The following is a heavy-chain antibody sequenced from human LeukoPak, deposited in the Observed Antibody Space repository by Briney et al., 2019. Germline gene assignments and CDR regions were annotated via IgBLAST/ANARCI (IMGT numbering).Heavy chain of an antibody. J-gene: IGHJ5*02. CDR3: ARDNSVRDEAWWFNP. Sequence: SETLSLTCAVYGGSFSGYFWSWIRQPPGKGLEWTGDINHNGGTNYNPSLKSRVTISVDTSKNQFSLKLSSVTAADTAVYYCARDNSVRDEAWWFNPWGQGTLVTVSS. CDR1: GGSFSGYF. CDR2: INHNGGT. D-gene: IGHD5-24*01. V-gene: IGHV4-34*01.